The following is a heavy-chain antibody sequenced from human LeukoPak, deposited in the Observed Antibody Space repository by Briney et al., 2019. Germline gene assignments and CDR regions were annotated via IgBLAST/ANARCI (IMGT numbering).Heavy chain of an antibody. Sequence: PGGSLRLSCAASGFTFSSYAMTWVRQAPGRGLEWVSGIYASGENTYYADSVKGRFTISRDNSKNTLYLQMNSLSAEDTAVYYCAKDSSGGGSDFDHWGQGTLVTVSS. V-gene: IGHV3-23*01. J-gene: IGHJ4*02. CDR2: IYASGENT. CDR1: GFTFSSYA. CDR3: AKDSSGGGSDFDH. D-gene: IGHD3-16*01.